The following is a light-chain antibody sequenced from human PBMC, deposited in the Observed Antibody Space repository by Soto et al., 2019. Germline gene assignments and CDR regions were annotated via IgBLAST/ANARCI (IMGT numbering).Light chain of an antibody. V-gene: IGLV1-44*01. CDR3: ASWDDSLDGYV. J-gene: IGLJ1*01. Sequence: QSALTQPSSASGTPGQRVTISCSGSSSNIGGNPVNWFQQPPGTAPKLLIYSKNQRPSGVPDRFSGSKSGTSASLAISGLQSDDEADYYCASWDDSLDGYVFGTGTKVTVL. CDR1: SSNIGGNP. CDR2: SKN.